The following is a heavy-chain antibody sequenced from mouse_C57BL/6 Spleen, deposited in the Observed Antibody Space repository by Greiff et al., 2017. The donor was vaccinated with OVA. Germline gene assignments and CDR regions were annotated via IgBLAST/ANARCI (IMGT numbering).Heavy chain of an antibody. D-gene: IGHD1-1*01. J-gene: IGHJ3*01. CDR3: ARSDYGSPY. CDR2: INPNNGGT. V-gene: IGHV1-26*01. CDR1: GYTFTDYY. Sequence: EVQLQQSGPELVKPGASVKISCKASGYTFTDYYMNWVKQSHGKSLEWIGDINPNNGGTSYNQKFKGKATLTVDKSSSTAYMELRSLTSEDSAVYYCARSDYGSPYWGQGTLVTVSA.